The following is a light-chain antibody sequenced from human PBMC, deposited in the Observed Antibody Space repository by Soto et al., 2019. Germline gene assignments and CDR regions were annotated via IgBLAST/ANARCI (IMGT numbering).Light chain of an antibody. CDR1: SSDDGTYKY. CDR3: SSYANNNNFKFV. CDR2: AVC. J-gene: IGLJ1*01. Sequence: QSVLTQPPSASGSPGQSVTISCTGTSSDDGTYKYVSWDQQHPCKAPKLIIYAVCKHPSGVPDHFSSSNSGNTASLTVSGIQAEDEADYYCSSYANNNNFKFVFGSGTKVTVL. V-gene: IGLV2-8*01.